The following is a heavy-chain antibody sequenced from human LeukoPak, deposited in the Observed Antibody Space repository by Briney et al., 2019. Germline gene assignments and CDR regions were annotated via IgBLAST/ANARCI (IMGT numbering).Heavy chain of an antibody. V-gene: IGHV3-15*01. CDR2: IKSKTDGGTT. D-gene: IGHD6-19*01. CDR3: TTDLEQYSSGWYDFDY. CDR1: GFTFSNAW. J-gene: IGHJ4*02. Sequence: GGSLRLSCAASGFTFSNAWMSWVRQAPGKGLEWVGRIKSKTDGGTTDYAAPVKGRFTISRDDSKNTLYLQMNSLKTEDTAVYYCTTDLEQYSSGWYDFDYWGQGTLVTVSS.